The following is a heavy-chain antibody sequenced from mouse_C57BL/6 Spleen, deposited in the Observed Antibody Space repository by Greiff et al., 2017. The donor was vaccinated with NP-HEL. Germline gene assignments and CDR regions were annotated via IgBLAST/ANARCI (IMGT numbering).Heavy chain of an antibody. J-gene: IGHJ3*01. D-gene: IGHD2-1*01. Sequence: VQLQQSGPELVKPGASVKISCKASGYSFTGYYMNWVKQSPEKSLEWIGEINPSTGGTTYNQKFKAKATLTVDKSSSTAYMQLKSLTSEDSAVYYCARDGNYVWGQGTLVTVSA. CDR2: INPSTGGT. CDR1: GYSFTGYY. V-gene: IGHV1-42*01. CDR3: ARDGNYV.